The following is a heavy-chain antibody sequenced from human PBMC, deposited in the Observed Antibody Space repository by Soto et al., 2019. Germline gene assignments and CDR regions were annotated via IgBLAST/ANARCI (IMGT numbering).Heavy chain of an antibody. V-gene: IGHV3-21*04. J-gene: IGHJ4*02. D-gene: IGHD6-6*01. CDR2: ISAGSSNI. CDR1: AFTFRTYY. CDR3: VRQYPSSPRHFDH. Sequence: PGRSLRLSXAASAFTFRTYYMIWVRQASGKRLEWVASISAGSSNIYYAPSVKGRFTISRDNAKNLLFLQTNSRRADDTAVYYCVRQYPSSPRHFDHWGQGTLDSVS.